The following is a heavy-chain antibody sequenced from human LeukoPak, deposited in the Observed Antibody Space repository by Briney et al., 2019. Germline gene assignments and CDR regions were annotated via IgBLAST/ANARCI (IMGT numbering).Heavy chain of an antibody. Sequence: ASVKVSCNASGDTFTNDAINWLRQAPGQGLEWMVWISTHTGNPTYAQGFTGRFVFSLDTSVSTAYLQLSSLKADDTAVYYCARDEGSVPGTFDYWGQGTLVTVSS. D-gene: IGHD6-13*01. CDR1: GDTFTNDA. CDR2: ISTHTGNP. CDR3: ARDEGSVPGTFDY. V-gene: IGHV7-4-1*02. J-gene: IGHJ4*02.